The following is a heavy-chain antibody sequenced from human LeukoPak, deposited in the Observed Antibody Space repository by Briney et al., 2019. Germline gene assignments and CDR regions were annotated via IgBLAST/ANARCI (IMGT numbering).Heavy chain of an antibody. CDR2: IHYSGSP. V-gene: IGHV4-39*01. Sequence: SETLSLTCTVSGGSISRSGYYWGWIRQPPGKGLEWIGTIHYSGSPYYNPSLKSRVTISVDTSENQLSLKLSSVTSADTAVYYCARLELAYGLDVWGQGTTVTVSS. D-gene: IGHD1-7*01. CDR3: ARLELAYGLDV. J-gene: IGHJ6*02. CDR1: GGSISRSGYY.